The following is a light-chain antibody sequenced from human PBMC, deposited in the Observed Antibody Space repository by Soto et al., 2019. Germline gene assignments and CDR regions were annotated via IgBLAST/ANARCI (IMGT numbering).Light chain of an antibody. Sequence: EIVLTQSPATLSLSPGDSATLSCRASHSIRSYLAWYQQKRGQAPKLLIYDASNRATGIPDRFSGSGSGTEFSLTISRLEPEDFAVYYCHQYGISPFGGGTKVDIK. J-gene: IGKJ4*01. V-gene: IGKV3-20*01. CDR1: HSIRSY. CDR3: HQYGISP. CDR2: DAS.